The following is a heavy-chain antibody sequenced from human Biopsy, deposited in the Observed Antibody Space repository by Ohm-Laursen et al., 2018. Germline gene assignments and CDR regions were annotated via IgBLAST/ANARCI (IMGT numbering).Heavy chain of an antibody. CDR3: ARLYRLDDYWNDDPPDAFDV. V-gene: IGHV4-34*11. CDR2: ISKGGDT. CDR1: GGSFSGYY. D-gene: IGHD1-1*01. Sequence: SETLSLTCAVYGGSFSGYYWSWIRQSPGKGLEWIGFISKGGDTTYNPSLRGRVAISVDTSKNQFSLKLSSATAADTAIFFCARLYRLDDYWNDDPPDAFDVWGQGTRVTVSS. J-gene: IGHJ3*01.